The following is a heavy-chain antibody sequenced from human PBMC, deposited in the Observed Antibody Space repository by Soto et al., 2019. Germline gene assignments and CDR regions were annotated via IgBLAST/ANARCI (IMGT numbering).Heavy chain of an antibody. Sequence: SETLSLTCTVSSDSISSYYWSWIRQPPGKRLEWIGYISYSGSTDYNPSLKSRVTISGETSKNQFSLKVSSVTAADTAVYYCARGTSWQLPFDYWGQGTLVTVSS. D-gene: IGHD6-13*01. J-gene: IGHJ4*02. CDR3: ARGTSWQLPFDY. CDR2: ISYSGST. V-gene: IGHV4-59*01. CDR1: SDSISSYY.